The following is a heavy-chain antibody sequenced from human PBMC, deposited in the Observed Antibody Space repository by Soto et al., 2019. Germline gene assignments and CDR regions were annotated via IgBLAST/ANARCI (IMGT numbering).Heavy chain of an antibody. J-gene: IGHJ4*02. D-gene: IGHD2-2*01. CDR3: ARRDCFSSSCYFKY. CDR2: INPSGATT. Sequence: GASVKVSCKASGYTLTSCYVHWVRQAPGQGLEWMGIINPSGATTTYAQNFQGRVAMTRDTSTSTVYMELSSLRSEDTAVYYCARRDCFSSSCYFKYWGQGTLVTVSS. CDR1: GYTLTSCY. V-gene: IGHV1-46*01.